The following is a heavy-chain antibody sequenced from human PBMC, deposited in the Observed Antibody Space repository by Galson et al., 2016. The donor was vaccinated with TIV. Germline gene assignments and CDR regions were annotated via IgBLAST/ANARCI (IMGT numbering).Heavy chain of an antibody. D-gene: IGHD2-2*01. CDR2: INDGGSEK. J-gene: IGHJ5*02. Sequence: SLRLSCAASRFSFHTYWMSWLRQAPGKGLEWVASINDGGSEKDYVDSVKGRFTISRDNAQASLYLQMDSLRAEDTAVYYCARMLFDIVQTPAATPTGYFDPWGQGTLVTVSS. CDR1: RFSFHTYW. CDR3: ARMLFDIVQTPAATPTGYFDP. V-gene: IGHV3-7*01.